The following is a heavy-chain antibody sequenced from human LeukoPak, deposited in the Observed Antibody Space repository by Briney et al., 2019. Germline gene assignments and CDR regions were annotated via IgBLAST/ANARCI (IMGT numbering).Heavy chain of an antibody. Sequence: SETLSLTCTVSGGSISSGGYYWSWIRQHPGKGLEWIGYIYYSGSTYYNPSLKSRVTISVDTSKNQFSLKLSSVTAADTAVYYCARVRYGFMDVWGQGTMVTVSS. CDR2: IYYSGST. V-gene: IGHV4-31*03. J-gene: IGHJ3*01. D-gene: IGHD3-10*01. CDR1: GGSISSGGYY. CDR3: ARVRYGFMDV.